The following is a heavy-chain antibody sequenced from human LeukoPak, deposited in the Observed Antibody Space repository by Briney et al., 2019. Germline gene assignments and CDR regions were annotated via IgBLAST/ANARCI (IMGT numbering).Heavy chain of an antibody. CDR2: IYHSGST. CDR1: GYSISSGYY. CDR3: ASILTVATTGSDAFGI. V-gene: IGHV4-38-2*01. D-gene: IGHD5-12*01. J-gene: IGHJ3*02. Sequence: SETLSLTCAVSGYSISSGYYWGWIRQPPGKGLEWIGSIYHSGSTYYNPSLKSRVTISVDTSKNQFSLKLSSVTAADTAVYYCASILTVATTGSDAFGIWGQGTMVTVSS.